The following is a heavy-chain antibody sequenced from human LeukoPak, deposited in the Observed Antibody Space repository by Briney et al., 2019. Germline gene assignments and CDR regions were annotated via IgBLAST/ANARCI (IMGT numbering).Heavy chain of an antibody. CDR3: ARGSRVIAVAGTPFDY. J-gene: IGHJ4*02. Sequence: GASVKVSCKASGYTFTSNYIHWVRQAPGQGLEWMGIINPSGGSTSYAQKFQGRVTMTRDTSTSTVYMELSSLRSEDTAVYYCARGSRVIAVAGTPFDYWGQGTLVTVSS. CDR2: INPSGGST. CDR1: GYTFTSNY. V-gene: IGHV1-46*01. D-gene: IGHD6-19*01.